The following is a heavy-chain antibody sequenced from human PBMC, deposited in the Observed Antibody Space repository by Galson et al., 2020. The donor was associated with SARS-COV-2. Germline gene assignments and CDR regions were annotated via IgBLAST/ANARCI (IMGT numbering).Heavy chain of an antibody. D-gene: IGHD4-17*01. CDR2: IYYTGST. CDR1: GGSISSYY. V-gene: IGHV4-59*01. J-gene: IGHJ3*02. Sequence: PSETLSLTCTVSGGSISSYYWSWIRQPPGKGLEWIGYIYYTGSTTYNPSLKSRVTISVDTSKKQFSLKLSSVTAADTAVYYCARAGGNYGANACDIWGQGTMVTVAS. CDR3: ARAGGNYGANACDI.